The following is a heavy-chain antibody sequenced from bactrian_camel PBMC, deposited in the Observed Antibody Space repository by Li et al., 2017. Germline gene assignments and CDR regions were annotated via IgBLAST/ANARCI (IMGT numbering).Heavy chain of an antibody. CDR3: ALKTFCGGSAWGATTSYSV. CDR2: ILLRGDDT. J-gene: IGHJ4*01. CDR1: KLTYSSNC. D-gene: IGHD2*01. Sequence: HVQLVESGGGSVQTGGSLALSCVAAKLTYSSNCMGWFCQAPGKEREGVAAILLRGDDTAYADAVKGRFTISRDNAKNTLFLQMDSLKPEDTAIYYCALKTFCGGSAWGATTSYSVWSQGTQVTVS. V-gene: IGHV3S6*01.